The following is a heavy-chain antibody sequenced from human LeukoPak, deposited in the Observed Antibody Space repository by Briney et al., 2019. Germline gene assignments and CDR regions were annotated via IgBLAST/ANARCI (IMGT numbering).Heavy chain of an antibody. CDR2: IYTSGST. D-gene: IGHD3-10*01. J-gene: IGHJ5*02. V-gene: IGHV4-4*07. Sequence: SETLTLTCTVSGGSISSYYWSWIRQPAGKGLEWIGRIYTSGSTNYNPSLRSRVSMSVDTSKSQISLKLSSVTAADTAVYYCATEGRSPMASGWFVPWRQGTLVTVSS. CDR3: ATEGRSPMASGWFVP. CDR1: GGSISSYY.